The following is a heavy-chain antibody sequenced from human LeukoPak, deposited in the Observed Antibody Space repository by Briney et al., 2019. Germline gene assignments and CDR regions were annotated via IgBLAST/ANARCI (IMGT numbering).Heavy chain of an antibody. CDR1: GFTFSSYA. Sequence: GRSLRLSCAASGFTFSSYAMHWVRQAPGKGLEWVAVISYDGSNKYYADSVKGRFTISRDNSKNTLYLQMNSLRAEGTAVYYCARDPTNLVVVPAAEIRRYFDYWGQGTLVTVSS. CDR3: ARDPTNLVVVPAAEIRRYFDY. D-gene: IGHD2-2*01. J-gene: IGHJ4*02. V-gene: IGHV3-30-3*01. CDR2: ISYDGSNK.